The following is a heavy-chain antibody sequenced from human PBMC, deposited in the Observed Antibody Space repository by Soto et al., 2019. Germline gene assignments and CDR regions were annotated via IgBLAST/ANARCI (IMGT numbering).Heavy chain of an antibody. J-gene: IGHJ4*02. CDR3: ASRSSGWYFDY. V-gene: IGHV3-23*01. D-gene: IGHD6-19*01. Sequence: PGGSLRLSCAASGFTFSSYAMNWVRQAPGKGLEWVSAISGSGGYTYYVDSVKGRFTISRDNSKNTLYLQMNSLRAEDTAVYYCASRSSGWYFDYWGQGTLVTVSS. CDR2: ISGSGGYT. CDR1: GFTFSSYA.